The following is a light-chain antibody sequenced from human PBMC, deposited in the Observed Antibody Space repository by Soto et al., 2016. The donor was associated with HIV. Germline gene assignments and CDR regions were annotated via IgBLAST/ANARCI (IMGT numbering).Light chain of an antibody. CDR1: NIGDNN. CDR2: DDY. CDR3: QVWDTRGGHPMV. J-gene: IGLJ3*02. Sequence: SYVLTQPPSVSVAPGKTASLSCGGNNIGDNNIHWYQQKPGQAPVLVVYDDYVRPSGIPERFSASKSGNTATLTISRVEAGDEADYYCQVWDTRGGHPMVFGGGTKLTVL. V-gene: IGLV3-21*01.